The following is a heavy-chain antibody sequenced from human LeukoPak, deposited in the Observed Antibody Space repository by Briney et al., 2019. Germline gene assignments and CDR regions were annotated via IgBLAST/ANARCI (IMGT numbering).Heavy chain of an antibody. CDR3: AKDFPYYYDSSGYRTGSVY. CDR2: ISGSGGST. Sequence: PGGSLRLSCAASGFTFSSYAMSWVRQAPGKGLGWVSAISGSGGSTYYADSVKGRFTISRDNSKNTLYLQMNSLRAEDTAVYYCAKDFPYYYDSSGYRTGSVYWGQGTLVTVSS. CDR1: GFTFSSYA. V-gene: IGHV3-23*01. J-gene: IGHJ4*02. D-gene: IGHD3-22*01.